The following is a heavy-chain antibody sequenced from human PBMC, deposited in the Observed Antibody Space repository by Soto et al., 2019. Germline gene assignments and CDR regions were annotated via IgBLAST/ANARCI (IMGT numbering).Heavy chain of an antibody. J-gene: IGHJ4*02. CDR3: ARLIHCKTTSCSFDC. Sequence: ASETLSLTCTVSGGSISSSSYYWAWVRQPPGKGLEWIGSVYYSGTTYYNPSLKSRVTISGDTSKNQFSLKLSSVTAADTAVFYCARLIHCKTTSCSFDCWGQGTLVTVSS. D-gene: IGHD2-2*01. V-gene: IGHV4-39*01. CDR2: VYYSGTT. CDR1: GGSISSSSYY.